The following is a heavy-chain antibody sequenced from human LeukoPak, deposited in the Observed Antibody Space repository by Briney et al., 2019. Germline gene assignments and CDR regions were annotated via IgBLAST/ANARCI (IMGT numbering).Heavy chain of an antibody. CDR1: GFTFSSYS. D-gene: IGHD4-17*01. Sequence: GGSLRLSCAASGFTFSSYSMNWVRQAPGKGLEWVSVIYSDSSTYYADSVKGRFTISRDNSKNTLYLQMSSLRAEDTAVYYCARAPGTTLHYGGMDVWGQGTTVTVS. CDR2: IYSDSST. V-gene: IGHV3-66*01. CDR3: ARAPGTTLHYGGMDV. J-gene: IGHJ6*02.